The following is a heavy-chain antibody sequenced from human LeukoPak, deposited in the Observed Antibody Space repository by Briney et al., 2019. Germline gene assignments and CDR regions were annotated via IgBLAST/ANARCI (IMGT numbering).Heavy chain of an antibody. D-gene: IGHD3-22*01. J-gene: IGHJ5*02. CDR3: ARHSSGYYHYDH. CDR1: GFTFDDYT. V-gene: IGHV3-74*01. Sequence: PGGSLRLSCAASGFTFDDYTMHWVRRAPGKGLVWVSRINSDGRSTSYADSVKGRFTISRDNSKNTLHLQMNSLRAEDTAVYYCARHSSGYYHYDHWGPGTPVTVAS. CDR2: INSDGRST.